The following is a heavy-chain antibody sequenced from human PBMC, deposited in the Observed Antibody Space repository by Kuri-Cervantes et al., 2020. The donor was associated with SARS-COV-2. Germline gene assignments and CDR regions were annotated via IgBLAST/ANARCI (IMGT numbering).Heavy chain of an antibody. J-gene: IGHJ4*02. CDR1: GGSFSGYY. CDR3: ARRYNWNGGDYFDY. CDR2: INHSGST. Sequence: GSLRLSCAVYGGSFSGYYWSWIRQPPGKGLEWIGEINHSGSTYYNPSLKSRVTISVDTSKNQFSLKLSSVTAADTAVYYCARRYNWNGGDYFDYWGQGTLVTVSS. V-gene: IGHV4-34*01. D-gene: IGHD1-20*01.